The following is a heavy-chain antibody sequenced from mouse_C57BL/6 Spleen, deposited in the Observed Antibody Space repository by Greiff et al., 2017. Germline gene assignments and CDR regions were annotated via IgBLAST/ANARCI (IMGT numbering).Heavy chain of an antibody. CDR3: ARAGYYDDDGSYWFFDV. V-gene: IGHV1-53*01. CDR2: INPSNGVT. J-gene: IGHJ1*03. CDR1: GYTFTSYW. D-gene: IGHD2-4*01. Sequence: VQLQQSGTELVKPGASVKLSCKASGYTFTSYWMHWVKQRPGQGLEWIGNINPSNGVTNYNEKFKSKATMTIDKSSSTADMQLSSLTSEDSAVYYGARAGYYDDDGSYWFFDVWGKGTTVTVSS.